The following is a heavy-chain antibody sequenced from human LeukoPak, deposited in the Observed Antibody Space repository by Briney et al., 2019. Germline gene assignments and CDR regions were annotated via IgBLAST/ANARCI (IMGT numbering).Heavy chain of an antibody. CDR1: GGSISSYY. CDR3: ARGPDFYDSSGYYPI. D-gene: IGHD3-22*01. CDR2: IYYSGST. V-gene: IGHV4-59*12. Sequence: PSETLSLTCTASGGSISSYYWSWIRQPPGKGLEWIGYIYYSGSTNYNPSLKSRVTISVDTSKNQFSLKLSSVTAADTAVYYCARGPDFYDSSGYYPIWGQGTLVTVSS. J-gene: IGHJ4*02.